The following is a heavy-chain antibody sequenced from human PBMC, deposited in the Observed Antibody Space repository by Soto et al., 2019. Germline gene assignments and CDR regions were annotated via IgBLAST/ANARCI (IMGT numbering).Heavy chain of an antibody. CDR2: ISYDGSNK. CDR1: GFTFSSYG. D-gene: IGHD5-18*01. CDR3: AKGGLDGYGQAIPLDY. Sequence: VQLVESGGGVVQPGRSLRLSCAASGFTFSSYGMHWVRQAPGKGLEWVAVISYDGSNKYYADSVKGRFTISRDNSKNTLYLQMNSLRAEDTAVYYCAKGGLDGYGQAIPLDYWGQGTLVTVSS. J-gene: IGHJ4*02. V-gene: IGHV3-30*18.